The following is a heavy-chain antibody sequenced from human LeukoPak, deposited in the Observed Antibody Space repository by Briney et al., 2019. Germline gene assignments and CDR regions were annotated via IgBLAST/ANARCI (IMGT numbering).Heavy chain of an antibody. CDR1: AGTFSYYA. CDR3: AKADYAYFYMGV. V-gene: IGHV1-69*06. CDR2: IIPIFGAT. J-gene: IGHJ6*03. D-gene: IGHD3-16*01. Sequence: ASVKVSCKASAGTFSYYAITWVRQAPGQGLEWMGRIIPIFGATNYAQKFQGRITITADNSTTTAFMELSNLRSEDTALYYCAKADYAYFYMGVWGTGTTVSVSS.